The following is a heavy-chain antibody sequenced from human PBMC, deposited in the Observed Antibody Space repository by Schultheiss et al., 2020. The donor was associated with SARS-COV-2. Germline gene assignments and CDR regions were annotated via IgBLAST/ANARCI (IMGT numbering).Heavy chain of an antibody. CDR2: IYHSGSDST. D-gene: IGHD5-18*01. CDR1: GGSIGTYY. CDR3: ARDVRDSYGSGIDP. Sequence: SETLSLTCTVSGGSIGTYYWHWIRQSLGKGLEWIGYIYHSGSDSTSYNPSLKSRVAISVDTSKNQFYLRLSSVTAADTAMYYCARDVRDSYGSGIDPWGQGTQVTVSS. J-gene: IGHJ5*02. V-gene: IGHV4-59*12.